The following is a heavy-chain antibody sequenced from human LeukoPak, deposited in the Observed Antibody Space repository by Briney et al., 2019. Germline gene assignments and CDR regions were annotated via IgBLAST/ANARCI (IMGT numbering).Heavy chain of an antibody. CDR1: GFTVGSNY. V-gene: IGHV3-53*01. CDR3: ASGHPHSSSYYGSFDF. D-gene: IGHD6-13*01. J-gene: IGHJ4*02. CDR2: IYSGDTT. Sequence: GGSLRLSCAASGFTVGSNYLSWVRQLPGKGLEWVSVIYSGDTTYYADSVKGRFTISRDNSKNTLYLQMNSLRVEDTAVYFCASGHPHSSSYYGSFDFWGQGTLVTVSS.